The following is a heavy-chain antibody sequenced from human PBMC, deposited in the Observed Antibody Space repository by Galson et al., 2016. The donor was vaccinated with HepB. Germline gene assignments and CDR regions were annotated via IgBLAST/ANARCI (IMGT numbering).Heavy chain of an antibody. J-gene: IGHJ6*04. CDR3: ARGKFDCSGGTCHYYGMDV. CDR1: GLTFSRCD. Sequence: SLRLSCAASGLTFSRCDMHWVRQATGKGLEWVSAIGTAGDTYYPGSVRGRFTISRENSKNSLYPQMNSLTAGDTAVYYCARGKFDCSGGTCHYYGMDVWGKGTTVTVSS. V-gene: IGHV3-13*01. D-gene: IGHD2-15*01. CDR2: IGTAGDT.